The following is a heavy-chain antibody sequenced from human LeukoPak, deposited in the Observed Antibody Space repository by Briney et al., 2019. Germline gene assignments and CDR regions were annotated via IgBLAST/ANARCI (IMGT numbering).Heavy chain of an antibody. CDR3: ARNTYYYDGTIDY. V-gene: IGHV3-48*03. Sequence: GGSLRLSCAASGFKFSSYAMNWVRQAPGKGLEWVSYISSSGSTIYYADSVKGRFTISGDNAKNSLYLQMNSLRAEDTAVYYCARNTYYYDGTIDYWGQGTLVTVSS. CDR2: ISSSGSTI. CDR1: GFKFSSYA. D-gene: IGHD3-22*01. J-gene: IGHJ4*02.